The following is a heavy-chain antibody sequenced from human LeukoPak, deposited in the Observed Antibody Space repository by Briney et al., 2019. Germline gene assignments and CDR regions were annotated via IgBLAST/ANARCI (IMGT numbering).Heavy chain of an antibody. CDR3: ARAVTSTEGY. V-gene: IGHV3-7*03. CDR2: INDGGSGK. D-gene: IGHD4-17*01. Sequence: GSLRLSCAVTGFVFSNYWMTWVRQAPGKGLEWVASINDGGSGKYYVDSVKGRFTISRDNAQKSLYLEMHSLRAEDTAVYYCARAVTSTEGYWGQGTLVTVSS. J-gene: IGHJ4*02. CDR1: GFVFSNYW.